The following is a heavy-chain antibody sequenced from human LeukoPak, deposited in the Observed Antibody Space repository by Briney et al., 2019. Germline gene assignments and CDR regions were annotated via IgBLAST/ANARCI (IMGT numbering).Heavy chain of an antibody. CDR2: INPNSGGT. Sequence: GASVKVSCKASGYTFTVYYMHWVRQAPGQGLEWMEWINPNSGGTNYAQKFQGRVTMTRDTSISTAYMELSRLRSDDTAVYYCARSDCSSTSCYDSDWFDPWGQGTLVTVSS. D-gene: IGHD2-2*01. CDR3: ARSDCSSTSCYDSDWFDP. V-gene: IGHV1-2*02. J-gene: IGHJ5*02. CDR1: GYTFTVYY.